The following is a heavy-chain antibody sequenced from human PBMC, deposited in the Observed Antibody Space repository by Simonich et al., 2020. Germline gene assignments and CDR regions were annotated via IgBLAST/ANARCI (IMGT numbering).Heavy chain of an antibody. CDR3: ARGRGGMSRGYVDY. J-gene: IGHJ4*02. CDR1: GYTFTSYA. Sequence: QVQLVQSGAEVKKPGASVKVSCKASGYTFTSYAINWVRQATGQGLEWMGWMNPNSGNTGYEQKFQGRVTITRNTSISTAYMELSSLISEDTAVYYCARGRGGMSRGYVDYWGQGTLVTVSS. V-gene: IGHV1-8*03. CDR2: MNPNSGNT. D-gene: IGHD2-15*01.